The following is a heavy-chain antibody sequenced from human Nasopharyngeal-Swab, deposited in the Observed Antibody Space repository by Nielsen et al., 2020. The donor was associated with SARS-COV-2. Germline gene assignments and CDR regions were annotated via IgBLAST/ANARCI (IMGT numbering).Heavy chain of an antibody. CDR3: ARDVAIVGATLEN. CDR2: ISSSSSTS. J-gene: IGHJ4*02. V-gene: IGHV3-48*02. Sequence: GGSLRLSCAASEFTMSRNGMHWVRQAPGKRLEWVAYISSSSSTSYYADSVKGRFTISRDNPKNSLYLQMNSLRDEDTTLYYCARDVAIVGATLENWGQGTLVTVSS. D-gene: IGHD1-26*01. CDR1: EFTMSRNG.